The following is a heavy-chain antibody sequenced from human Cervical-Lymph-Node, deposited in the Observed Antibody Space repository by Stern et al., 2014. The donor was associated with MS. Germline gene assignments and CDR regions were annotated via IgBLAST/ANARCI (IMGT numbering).Heavy chain of an antibody. J-gene: IGHJ4*02. Sequence: VQLVESGAEVKKPGASVKVSCKASGYTFTSYYMHWVRQAPGQGLEWMGIINPSGGSTSYAQKFQGRVTMTRDTSTSTVYMELSSLRSEDTAVYYCARGREVEMATITVDYWGQGTLVTVSS. CDR2: INPSGGST. V-gene: IGHV1-46*01. CDR3: ARGREVEMATITVDY. D-gene: IGHD5-24*01. CDR1: GYTFTSYY.